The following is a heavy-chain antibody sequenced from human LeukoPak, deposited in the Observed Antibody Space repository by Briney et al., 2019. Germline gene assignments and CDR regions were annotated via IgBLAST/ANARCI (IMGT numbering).Heavy chain of an antibody. CDR1: GSTFSTYA. V-gene: IGHV3-23*01. CDR3: AKERTSEGYFDY. J-gene: IGHJ4*02. CDR2: LSGSGGSS. Sequence: GGSLRLSCAASGSTFSTYAMSWVRQAPGKGLEWVSALSGSGGSSYYADSVRGRFTISRDNSKNTLYLQMNSLRAEDTAVYYCAKERTSEGYFDYWGQGTLVTVSS. D-gene: IGHD1-1*01.